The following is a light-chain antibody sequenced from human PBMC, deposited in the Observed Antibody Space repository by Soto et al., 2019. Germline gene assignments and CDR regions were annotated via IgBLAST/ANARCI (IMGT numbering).Light chain of an antibody. J-gene: IGKJ4*01. CDR3: QQSYTSLALT. V-gene: IGKV1-39*01. Sequence: DTQLTQSPSSLSASVGDRVTITCRASQSISIYLNWYQHKPGRAPKLLIFGAATLHTGVPPRFSGRGSGTNFTQTITSLQPEDFATYYCQQSYTSLALTFGGGTKVEI. CDR2: GAA. CDR1: QSISIY.